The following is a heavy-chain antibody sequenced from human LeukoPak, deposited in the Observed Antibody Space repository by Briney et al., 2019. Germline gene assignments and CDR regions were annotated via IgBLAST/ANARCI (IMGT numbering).Heavy chain of an antibody. Sequence: PGGSLRLSCAASGFTFSSYAMSWVRQAPGKGLEWVSGIGGSGRSTYYADSVKGRFTISRDNSKNTLYLQMNSLGAEDTAVYYCAKASGGSCYSSGRLDYWGQGTLVTVSS. J-gene: IGHJ4*02. CDR2: IGGSGRST. CDR1: GFTFSSYA. V-gene: IGHV3-23*01. D-gene: IGHD2-15*01. CDR3: AKASGGSCYSSGRLDY.